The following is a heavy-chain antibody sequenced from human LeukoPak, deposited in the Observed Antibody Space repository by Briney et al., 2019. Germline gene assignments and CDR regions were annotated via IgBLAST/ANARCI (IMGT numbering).Heavy chain of an antibody. Sequence: PGGSLRLSCAASGFTFSSYWMHWVRHAPGKGLVWVSRINSDGSSTSYADSVKGRFTISRDNSKNTLYLQMNSLRAEDTAVYYCARERIQLWSGNFDYWGQGTLVTVSS. CDR2: INSDGSST. V-gene: IGHV3-74*01. J-gene: IGHJ4*02. CDR1: GFTFSSYW. CDR3: ARERIQLWSGNFDY. D-gene: IGHD5-18*01.